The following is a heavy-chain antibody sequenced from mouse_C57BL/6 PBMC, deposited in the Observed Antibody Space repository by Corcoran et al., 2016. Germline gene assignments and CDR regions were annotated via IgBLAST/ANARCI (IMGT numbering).Heavy chain of an antibody. CDR2: INTYSGVP. CDR3: ARWITKGAMDY. CDR1: GYTFTTYG. D-gene: IGHD2-4*01. Sequence: QIQLVQFGPELKKPGETVKISCKASGYTFTTYGMSWVKQAPGKGLKWMGWINTYSGVPTYADDFKGRFAFSLETSASTAYLQINNLKNEDTATYFCARWITKGAMDYWGQGTSVTVSS. J-gene: IGHJ4*01. V-gene: IGHV9-3*01.